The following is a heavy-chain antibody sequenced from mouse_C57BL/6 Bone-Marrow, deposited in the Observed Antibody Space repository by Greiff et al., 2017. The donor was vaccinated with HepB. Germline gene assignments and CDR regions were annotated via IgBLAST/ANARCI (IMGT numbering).Heavy chain of an antibody. J-gene: IGHJ1*03. Sequence: EVQVVEPGGGLVQSGRSLRLSCATSGFTFSDFYMEWVSQAPGKGLEWIAASRNKANDYTTEYSASVKGRFIVSRDTSQSILYLQMNALRAEDTAIYYCARDARSWDEYFDFWGTGTTVTVSS. CDR2: SRNKANDYTT. CDR3: ARDARSWDEYFDF. V-gene: IGHV7-1*01. CDR1: GFTFSDFY. D-gene: IGHD4-1*01.